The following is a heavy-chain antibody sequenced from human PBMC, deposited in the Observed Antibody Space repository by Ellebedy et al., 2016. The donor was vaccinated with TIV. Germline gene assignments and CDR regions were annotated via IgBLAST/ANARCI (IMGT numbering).Heavy chain of an antibody. Sequence: MPSETLSLTCNVSGDSINNNYWSWIRQPPGKGLQWIAYIYHSGSTSYHPSLKSRVSISVDTSKNQLSLKLSSVTAADTAVYYCARHHTVERGAIDYWGQGTLVTVSS. D-gene: IGHD1-1*01. V-gene: IGHV4-59*08. CDR1: GDSINNNY. CDR3: ARHHTVERGAIDY. CDR2: IYHSGST. J-gene: IGHJ4*02.